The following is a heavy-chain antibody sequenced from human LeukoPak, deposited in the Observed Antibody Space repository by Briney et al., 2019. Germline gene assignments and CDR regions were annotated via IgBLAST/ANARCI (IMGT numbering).Heavy chain of an antibody. J-gene: IGHJ4*02. V-gene: IGHV4-34*01. CDR3: ARGGGSGVPAARIDY. CDR2: INHSGST. Sequence: SETLSLTCTVYGGSFSAYSWTWIRQPPGKGLEWIGEINHSGSTNYNPSLKSRVTISVATSKHQFSLKLSSVTAADTAVYYCARGGGSGVPAARIDYWGQGTLVTVSS. D-gene: IGHD2-2*01. CDR1: GGSFSAYS.